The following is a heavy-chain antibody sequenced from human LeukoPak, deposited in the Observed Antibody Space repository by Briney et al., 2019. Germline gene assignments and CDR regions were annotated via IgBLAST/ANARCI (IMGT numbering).Heavy chain of an antibody. D-gene: IGHD6-25*01. Sequence: GGSLRLSCAASGFTFSSYWMHWVRQAPGKGLEWVSSISGSGGSTYYADSVKGRFTISRDNSKNTLYLQMGSLRAEDMAVYYCARRYSSGYYYYMDVWGKGTTVTVSS. CDR3: ARRYSSGYYYYMDV. V-gene: IGHV3-23*01. J-gene: IGHJ6*03. CDR2: ISGSGGST. CDR1: GFTFSSYW.